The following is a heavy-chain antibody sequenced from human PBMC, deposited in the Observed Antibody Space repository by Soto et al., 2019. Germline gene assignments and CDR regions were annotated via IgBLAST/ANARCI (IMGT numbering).Heavy chain of an antibody. CDR3: ALGGPYSSSWYPFDY. CDR2: IYPGDSDT. V-gene: IGHV5-51*01. Sequence: GESLKISCKGSGYNFTSYWIGWVRQMPGKGLEWMGIIYPGDSDTRYSPSFQGQVTISADKSISTAYLQWSSLKASDTAMYYCALGGPYSSSWYPFDYWGQGTLVTVSS. J-gene: IGHJ4*02. CDR1: GYNFTSYW. D-gene: IGHD6-13*01.